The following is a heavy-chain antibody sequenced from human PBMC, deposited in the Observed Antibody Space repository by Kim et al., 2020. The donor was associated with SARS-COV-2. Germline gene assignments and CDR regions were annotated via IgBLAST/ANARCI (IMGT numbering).Heavy chain of an antibody. CDR2: ISSNGGST. Sequence: GGSLRLSCSASGFTFSSYAMHWVRQAPGKGLEYVSAISSNGGSTYYADSVKGRFTISRDNSKNTLYLQMSSLRAEDTAVYYCVKSDFWSGYLGEFDYWGQGTLVTVSS. CDR3: VKSDFWSGYLGEFDY. J-gene: IGHJ4*02. V-gene: IGHV3-64D*06. CDR1: GFTFSSYA. D-gene: IGHD3-3*01.